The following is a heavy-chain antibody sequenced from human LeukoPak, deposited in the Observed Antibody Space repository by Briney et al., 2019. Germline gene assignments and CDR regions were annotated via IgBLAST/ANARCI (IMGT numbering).Heavy chain of an antibody. CDR1: GFSFSSYA. CDR3: ANERGYNYGYSFDY. CDR2: IPNDGSKT. D-gene: IGHD5-18*01. J-gene: IGHJ4*02. Sequence: QPGGSLRLSCAASGFSFSSYAMHWVRQAPGKGLEWVAAIPNDGSKTYYADSVKGRFTISRDNSMNTLYLQMNSLRTEDTAVYYCANERGYNYGYSFDYWGQGTLVTVSS. V-gene: IGHV3-30-3*02.